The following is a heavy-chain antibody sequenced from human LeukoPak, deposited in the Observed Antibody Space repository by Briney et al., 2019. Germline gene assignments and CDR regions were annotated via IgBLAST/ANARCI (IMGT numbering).Heavy chain of an antibody. J-gene: IGHJ4*02. Sequence: GASVKVSCKASGYTFTGYYIHWVRQAPGQGLEWMGWINPNSGGTNYAQNFQGRVTMTRDTSISTAYKELSRLRSDDTAVYYCARALRSGSYYEVDYWGQGTLVTVSS. CDR1: GYTFTGYY. V-gene: IGHV1-2*02. D-gene: IGHD1-26*01. CDR2: INPNSGGT. CDR3: ARALRSGSYYEVDY.